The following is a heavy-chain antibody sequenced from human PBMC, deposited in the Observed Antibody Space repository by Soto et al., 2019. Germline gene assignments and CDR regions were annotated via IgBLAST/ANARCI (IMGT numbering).Heavy chain of an antibody. Sequence: GGSLRLSCAASGFPFSSYAMSWVRQAPGKGLEWVSAISGSGGSTYYADSVKGRFTLSRDNSKNTLYLQMNSLRAEDTAVYYCARGYDSSGFYYDYWGQGTLVTVSS. J-gene: IGHJ4*02. CDR1: GFPFSSYA. D-gene: IGHD3-22*01. CDR3: ARGYDSSGFYYDY. CDR2: ISGSGGST. V-gene: IGHV3-23*01.